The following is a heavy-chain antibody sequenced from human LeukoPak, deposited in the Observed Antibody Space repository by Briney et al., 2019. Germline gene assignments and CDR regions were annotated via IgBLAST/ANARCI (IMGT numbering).Heavy chain of an antibody. Sequence: GGSLRLSCAASGFTFSDHFMDWVRQAPGKGLEWVGRIKIKANSYATQYAASVNGRFTISRDDSKTSLYLLLNSLKTEDTAVYYCASRNMPSNRRSAFDIWGQGTMVTVSS. CDR1: GFTFSDHF. CDR3: ASRNMPSNRRSAFDI. CDR2: IKIKANSYAT. V-gene: IGHV3-72*01. D-gene: IGHD1-14*01. J-gene: IGHJ3*02.